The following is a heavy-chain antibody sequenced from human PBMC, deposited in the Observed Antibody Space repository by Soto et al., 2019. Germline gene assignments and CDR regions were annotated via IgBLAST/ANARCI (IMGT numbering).Heavy chain of an antibody. Sequence: SGTRQPPGKGLEWIGYIYYSGSTNYNPSLKSRVTISVDTSKNQFSLKLSSVTAADTAVYYCARVWGGAFDIWGQGTMVTVSS. D-gene: IGHD3-10*01. J-gene: IGHJ3*02. V-gene: IGHV4-59*01. CDR2: IYYSGST. CDR3: ARVWGGAFDI.